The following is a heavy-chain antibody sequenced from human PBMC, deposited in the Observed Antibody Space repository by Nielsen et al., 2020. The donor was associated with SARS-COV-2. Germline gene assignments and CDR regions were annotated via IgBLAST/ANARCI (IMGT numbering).Heavy chain of an antibody. CDR1: GFNFSSFW. CDR3: VANLGDR. V-gene: IGHV3-74*01. J-gene: IGHJ5*02. CDR2: INTDGSVT. D-gene: IGHD3-16*01. Sequence: GESLKISCAVSGFNFSSFWMHWVRQAPGKGLMWVARINTDGSVTRYAESVKGRFTLSRDNAKSVLYLEMNSLRVEDAAVYYCVANLGDRWGQGTLVTVSA.